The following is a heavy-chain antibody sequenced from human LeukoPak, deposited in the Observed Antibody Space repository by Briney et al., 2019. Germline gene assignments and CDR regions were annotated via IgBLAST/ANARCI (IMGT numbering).Heavy chain of an antibody. D-gene: IGHD3-22*01. CDR2: INHSGST. V-gene: IGHV4-34*01. J-gene: IGHJ4*02. CDR3: ARDRPDYYDSSGYYYD. Sequence: SETLSLTCAVYGGSFSGYYWSWIRQPPGKGLEWIGEINHSGSTNYNPSLKSRVTISVDTSKNQFSLKLSSVTAADTAVYYCARDRPDYYDSSGYYYDWGQGTLVTVSS. CDR1: GGSFSGYY.